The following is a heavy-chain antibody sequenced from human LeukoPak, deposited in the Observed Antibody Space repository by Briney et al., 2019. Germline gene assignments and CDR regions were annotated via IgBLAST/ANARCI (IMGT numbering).Heavy chain of an antibody. CDR3: ASDPPWANDAFDI. CDR1: GFTFSGYW. Sequence: PGGSLRLSCAASGFTFSGYWMSWIRQAPGKGLEWVANIKQDGSEKYYVDSVKGRFTISRDNAKNSLYLQMNSLRGEDTAVYYCASDPPWANDAFDIWGQGTMVTVSS. J-gene: IGHJ3*02. CDR2: IKQDGSEK. V-gene: IGHV3-7*01. D-gene: IGHD7-27*01.